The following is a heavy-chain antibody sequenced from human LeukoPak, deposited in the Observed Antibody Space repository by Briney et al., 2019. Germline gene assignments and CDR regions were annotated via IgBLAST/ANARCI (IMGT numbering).Heavy chain of an antibody. CDR1: GGSISSGDYY. CDR2: IYYSGST. CDR3: ARDPKDLLVVVGLTSFDY. J-gene: IGHJ4*02. D-gene: IGHD2-15*01. V-gene: IGHV4-30-4*08. Sequence: PSETLSLTCTVSGGSISSGDYYWSWIRQPPGKGLEWIGYIYYSGSTYYNPSLKSRVTISVDTSKNQFSLKLNSVTAADTAVYYCARDPKDLLVVVGLTSFDYWGQGTLVTVSS.